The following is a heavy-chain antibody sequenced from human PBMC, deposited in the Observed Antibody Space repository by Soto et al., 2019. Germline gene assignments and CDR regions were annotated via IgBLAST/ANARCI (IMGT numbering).Heavy chain of an antibody. Sequence: RGESLKIPCKGSGYSFTSYWIGWVRQMPGKGLEWMGIIYPGDSDTRYSPSFQGQVTISAAKSISTAYLQWSSLKPSDTAIYYCTRQAKHNWGPVYSMYVWGQGTTVTVS. CDR3: TRQAKHNWGPVYSMYV. D-gene: IGHD7-27*01. CDR2: IYPGDSDT. J-gene: IGHJ6*02. V-gene: IGHV5-51*01. CDR1: GYSFTSYW.